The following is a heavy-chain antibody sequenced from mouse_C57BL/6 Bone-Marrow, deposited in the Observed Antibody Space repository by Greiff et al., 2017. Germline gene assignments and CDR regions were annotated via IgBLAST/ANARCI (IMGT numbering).Heavy chain of an antibody. CDR1: GYTFTDYY. V-gene: IGHV1-76*01. CDR3: ARARDY. Sequence: QVQLQQSGAELVRPGASVKLSCKASGYTFTDYYINWVKQRPGQGLEWIARIYPGSGNTYYNEKFKGKATLTAEKSSSTAYMQLSRLTSEDSAVYFCARARDYWGQGTSGTVSS. CDR2: IYPGSGNT. J-gene: IGHJ4*01.